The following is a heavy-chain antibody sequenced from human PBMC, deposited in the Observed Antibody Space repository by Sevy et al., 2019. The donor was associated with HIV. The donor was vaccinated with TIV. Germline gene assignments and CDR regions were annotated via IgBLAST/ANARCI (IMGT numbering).Heavy chain of an antibody. J-gene: IGHJ2*01. CDR1: GFTFRSYW. V-gene: IGHV3-74*01. D-gene: IGHD2-2*01. CDR3: ARAPSSWYFDL. CDR2: INSDGSST. Sequence: GGSLRLSCAASGFTFRSYWMHWVRQAPGKGLMWVSRINSDGSSTNYADSVKGRFTISRDNAKNTLYLQVNSLRAEDTAVYYRARAPSSWYFDLWGRGTLVTVSS.